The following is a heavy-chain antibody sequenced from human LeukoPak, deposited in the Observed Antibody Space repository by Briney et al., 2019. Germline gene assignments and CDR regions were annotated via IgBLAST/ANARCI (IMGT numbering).Heavy chain of an antibody. Sequence: GGSLGLSCAASGFTFSSYAMHWVRQAPGKGLEWVAVMSYDGTSEYYADSVRGRFTISRDHSQNMLYPQMNGLRDEDTALYYCVRDRRDGKNLAYHFDFWGQGTLVTVSS. CDR1: GFTFSSYA. D-gene: IGHD5-24*01. CDR2: MSYDGTSE. J-gene: IGHJ4*02. V-gene: IGHV3-30-3*01. CDR3: VRDRRDGKNLAYHFDF.